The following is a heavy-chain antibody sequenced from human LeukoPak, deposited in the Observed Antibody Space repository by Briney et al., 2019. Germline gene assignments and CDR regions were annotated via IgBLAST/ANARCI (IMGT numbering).Heavy chain of an antibody. D-gene: IGHD4-11*01. CDR3: ARDKAVTTELTQYFQH. Sequence: GASVKVSCKASGYTFTNYAMNWVRQAPGQGLEWMGWISAYNGNTDYAQKLQGRVTMTTDTSTSTAYMELRSLTSDDTAVYYCARDKAVTTELTQYFQHWGQGTLVTVSS. CDR1: GYTFTNYA. V-gene: IGHV1-18*01. J-gene: IGHJ1*01. CDR2: ISAYNGNT.